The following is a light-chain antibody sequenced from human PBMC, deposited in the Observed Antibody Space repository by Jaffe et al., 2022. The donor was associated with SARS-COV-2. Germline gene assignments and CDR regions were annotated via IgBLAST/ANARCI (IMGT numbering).Light chain of an antibody. V-gene: IGLV1-44*01. CDR3: AAWNDSLHGWV. Sequence: QSVLTQPPSASGTPGQRVTISCSGSSSNIGSNTISWYQQLPGTAPKLLIYSNNQRPSGVPDRFSGSKSGTSASLAISGLQSEDEADYYCAAWNDSLHGWVFGGGTKLTVL. CDR2: SNN. J-gene: IGLJ3*02. CDR1: SSNIGSNT.